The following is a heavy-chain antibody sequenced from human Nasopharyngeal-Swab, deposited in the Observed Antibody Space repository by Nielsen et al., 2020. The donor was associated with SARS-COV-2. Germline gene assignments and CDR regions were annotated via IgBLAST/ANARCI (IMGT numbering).Heavy chain of an antibody. CDR3: ARDQGWAVAGYYYYYGMDV. CDR2: IYYSGST. Sequence: SETLSLTCTASGGSISSYYWSWIRQPPGKGLEWIGYIYYSGSTNYNPSLKSRVTISVDTSKNQFSLKLSSVTAADTAVYYCARDQGWAVAGYYYYYGMDVWGQGTTVTVSS. CDR1: GGSISSYY. J-gene: IGHJ6*02. V-gene: IGHV4-59*13. D-gene: IGHD6-19*01.